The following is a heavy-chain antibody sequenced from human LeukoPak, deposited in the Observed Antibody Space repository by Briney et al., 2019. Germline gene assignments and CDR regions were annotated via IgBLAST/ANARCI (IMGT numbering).Heavy chain of an antibody. CDR3: AKDGEYCTNGVCYIDY. D-gene: IGHD2-8*01. CDR2: ISGSGGST. V-gene: IGHV3-23*01. Sequence: GGSLRLSCAASGFTFSSYAMSWVRQAPGKGLEWVSAISGSGGSTYYADSVKGRFTISRDNSKNTLYLQMNSLRAEDTAVYYRAKDGEYCTNGVCYIDYWGQGTLVTVSS. CDR1: GFTFSSYA. J-gene: IGHJ4*02.